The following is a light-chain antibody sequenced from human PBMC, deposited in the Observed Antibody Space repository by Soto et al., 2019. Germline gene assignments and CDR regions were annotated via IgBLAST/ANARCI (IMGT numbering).Light chain of an antibody. J-gene: IGKJ1*01. V-gene: IGKV3-20*01. CDR2: GAS. Sequence: TQSPSTLSGSVGDRVTSTCRASQSISRYLAWYQQKPGQGPRLLIYGASSRATGTPDRFSGSGSGTDFTLTINRLEPEDFALYYCQQYGSSPPTFGQGTKVDIK. CDR3: QQYGSSPPT. CDR1: QSISRY.